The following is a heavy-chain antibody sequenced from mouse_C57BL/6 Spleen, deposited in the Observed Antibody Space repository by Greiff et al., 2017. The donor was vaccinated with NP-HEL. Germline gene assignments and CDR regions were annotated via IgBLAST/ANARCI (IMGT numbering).Heavy chain of an antibody. D-gene: IGHD1-1*01. V-gene: IGHV2-9-1*01. J-gene: IGHJ1*03. CDR3: AKRDYSYWYFDV. CDR1: GFSLTSYS. Sequence: VQLVESGPGLVAPSPCLSISCTVSGFSLTSYSISWVRQPPGKGLEWLGVIWPGGGTNYNSALKSRLSTSKDNSESQVFIKMNKLQTDDTAGYYCAKRDYSYWYFDVWGTGTTVTVSS. CDR2: IWPGGGT.